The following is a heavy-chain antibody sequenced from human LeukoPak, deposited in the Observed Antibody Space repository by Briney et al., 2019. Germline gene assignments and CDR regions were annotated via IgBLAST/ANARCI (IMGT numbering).Heavy chain of an antibody. CDR3: AKGDYYYDGSAYYLRGYFDY. CDR2: ISHNAGST. V-gene: IGHV3-23*01. CDR1: GFTFSIYA. J-gene: IGHJ4*02. Sequence: GGSLRLSCAASGFTFSIYAMSWVRQAPGKGLEWVSSISHNAGSTFYADSVKGRFTIPRDNSKNTLYLQMNSLRAEDAAVYYCAKGDYYYDGSAYYLRGYFDYWGQGTLVTVSS. D-gene: IGHD3-22*01.